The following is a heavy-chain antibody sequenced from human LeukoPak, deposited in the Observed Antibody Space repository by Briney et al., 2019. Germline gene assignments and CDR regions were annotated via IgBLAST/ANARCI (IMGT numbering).Heavy chain of an antibody. Sequence: ASVKVSCKVSGHTLTDLSTHWVRQAPGQGLEWMGGLDPEDGQIIYAQQFRGRVTMTEDTSTDTAYMELSSLRSEDTAVYYCATGGVWDLLGYWGQGTLVTVSS. D-gene: IGHD1-26*01. CDR1: GHTLTDLS. CDR3: ATGGVWDLLGY. CDR2: LDPEDGQI. V-gene: IGHV1-24*01. J-gene: IGHJ4*02.